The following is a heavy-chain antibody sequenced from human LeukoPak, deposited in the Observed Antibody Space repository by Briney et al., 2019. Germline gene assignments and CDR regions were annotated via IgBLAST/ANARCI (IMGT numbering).Heavy chain of an antibody. D-gene: IGHD6-13*01. J-gene: IGHJ6*03. CDR2: IYYSGST. Sequence: SETLSLTCTVSGVSISSHYWSCIRQPPGKGLEWSGYIYYSGSTNYNPSPKSRVTISVDTSKNQFSLKLSSVTAADTAVYYCARIAAAGPSWNYYDYYYMDVWGKGTTVTVSS. V-gene: IGHV4-59*11. CDR3: ARIAAAGPSWNYYDYYYMDV. CDR1: GVSISSHY.